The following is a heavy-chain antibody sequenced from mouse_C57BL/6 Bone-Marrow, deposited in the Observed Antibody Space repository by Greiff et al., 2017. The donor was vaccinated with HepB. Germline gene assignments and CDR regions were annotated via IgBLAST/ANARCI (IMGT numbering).Heavy chain of an antibody. CDR3: ARAALYCSSYHWYFDV. CDR2: SRNKANEYTT. CDR1: GFTFSDFY. D-gene: IGHD1-1*01. V-gene: IGHV7-1*01. Sequence: VMLVESGGGLVQSGRSLRLSCATSGFTFSDFYMEWVRQAPGKGREWNAASRNKANEYTTEYSASVKGQFIVSRDSSQSILYLQMNALRAEDTAIYYCARAALYCSSYHWYFDVWGTGTTVTVSS. J-gene: IGHJ1*03.